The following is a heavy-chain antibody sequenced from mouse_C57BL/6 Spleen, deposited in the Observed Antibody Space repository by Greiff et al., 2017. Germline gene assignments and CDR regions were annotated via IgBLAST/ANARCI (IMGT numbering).Heavy chain of an antibody. CDR3: ARYDAYFDV. CDR1: GYSITSDY. J-gene: IGHJ1*03. V-gene: IGHV3-8*01. Sequence: DVKLQESGPGLAKPSQTLSLTCSVTGYSITSDYXNWIRKFPGNKLEYMGYISYSGSTYYNPSLKSRISITRDTSKNQYYLQLNSVTTEDTATYYCARYDAYFDVWGTGTTVTVSS. CDR2: ISYSGST.